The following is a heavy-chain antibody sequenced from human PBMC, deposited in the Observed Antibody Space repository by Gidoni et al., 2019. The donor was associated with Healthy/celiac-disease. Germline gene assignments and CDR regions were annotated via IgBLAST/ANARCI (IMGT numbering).Heavy chain of an antibody. CDR3: ARDQIVPAATHPPNYYYGMDV. D-gene: IGHD2-2*01. CDR1: GFTFSSYG. CDR2: IWYDGSNK. J-gene: IGHJ6*02. V-gene: IGHV3-33*01. Sequence: QVQLVESGGGVVQPGRSLRLSCAASGFTFSSYGMHWVRQAPGKGLEWVAVIWYDGSNKYYADSVKGRFTISRDNSKNTLYLQMNSLRAEDTAVYYCARDQIVPAATHPPNYYYGMDVWGQGTTVTVSS.